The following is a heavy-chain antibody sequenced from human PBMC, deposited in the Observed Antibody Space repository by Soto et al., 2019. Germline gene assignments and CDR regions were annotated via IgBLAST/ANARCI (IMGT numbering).Heavy chain of an antibody. CDR3: AIGGYSSGGYFVY. Sequence: EVQLLESGGGLVQPGGSLRLSCAASGFTFSSYAMSWVRQAPGKGLEWVSAISGSGGSTYYADSVKGRFTISRDNSKNTLYLQMNSLRAEDTAVYYCAIGGYSSGGYFVYWGQGTLVTVSS. D-gene: IGHD6-19*01. CDR2: ISGSGGST. J-gene: IGHJ4*02. CDR1: GFTFSSYA. V-gene: IGHV3-23*01.